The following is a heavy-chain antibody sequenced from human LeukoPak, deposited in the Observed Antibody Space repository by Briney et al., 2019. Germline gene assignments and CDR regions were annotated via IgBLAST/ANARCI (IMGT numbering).Heavy chain of an antibody. V-gene: IGHV4-61*08. CDR2: IYYSGST. Sequence: PSETLSLTCAVSGGSISSGGYYWSWIRQPPGKGLEWIGYIYYSGSTNYNPSLKSRVTISVDTSKNQFSLKLSSVTAAHTAVYYCARSDIVVVPAAIYYYYYYGMDVWGQGTTVTVSS. D-gene: IGHD2-2*01. J-gene: IGHJ6*02. CDR3: ARSDIVVVPAAIYYYYYYGMDV. CDR1: GGSISSGGYY.